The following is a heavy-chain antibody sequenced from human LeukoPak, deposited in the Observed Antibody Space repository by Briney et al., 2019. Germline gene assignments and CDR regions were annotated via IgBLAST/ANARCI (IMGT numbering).Heavy chain of an antibody. CDR3: ARDGVGATKRGAFDY. J-gene: IGHJ4*02. CDR2: IIPIFGTA. Sequence: SVKVSCKASGGTFSSYAISWVRQAPGQGLEWMGGIIPIFGTANYAQKFQGRVTITADESTSTAYMERSSLRSEDTAVYYCARDGVGATKRGAFDYWGQGTLVTVSS. D-gene: IGHD1-26*01. CDR1: GGTFSSYA. V-gene: IGHV1-69*13.